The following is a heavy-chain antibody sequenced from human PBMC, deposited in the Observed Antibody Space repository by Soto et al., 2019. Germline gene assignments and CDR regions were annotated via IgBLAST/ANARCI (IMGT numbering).Heavy chain of an antibody. CDR1: GGTFSSYA. CDR3: AREQLDIAGAGGVRWFDP. V-gene: IGHV1-69*12. CDR2: IIPIFGTA. D-gene: IGHD6-19*01. J-gene: IGHJ5*02. Sequence: QVQLVQSGAEVKKPGSSVKVSCKASGGTFSSYAISWVRQAPGQGLEWMGGIIPIFGTANYAQKFQGRVTITADGSTSTAYMELRSLRAEDTAVDYCAREQLDIAGAGGVRWFDPWGQGTLVTVSS.